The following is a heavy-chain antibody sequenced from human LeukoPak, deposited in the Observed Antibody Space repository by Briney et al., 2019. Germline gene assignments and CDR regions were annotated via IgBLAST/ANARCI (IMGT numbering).Heavy chain of an antibody. CDR2: ISSSGSTI. J-gene: IGHJ4*02. CDR1: GFTFSSYE. Sequence: GGSLRLSCAASGFTFSSYEMNWVRQAPGKGLEWVSYISSSGSTIYYADSVKVRFTISRDNAKNSLYLQMNSLRAEDTAMYYCARDFRFLDDYWGQGTLVTVSS. CDR3: ARDFRFLDDY. D-gene: IGHD3-3*01. V-gene: IGHV3-48*03.